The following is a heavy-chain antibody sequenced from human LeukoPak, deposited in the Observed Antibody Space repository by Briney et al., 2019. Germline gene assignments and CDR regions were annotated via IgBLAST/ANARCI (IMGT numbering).Heavy chain of an antibody. CDR1: GYTLTELS. D-gene: IGHD3-10*01. J-gene: IGHJ4*02. CDR3: ATGLWFGESSPFDY. Sequence: SVKVSCKVSGYTLTELSMHWVRQAPGKGLEWMGGFDPEDGETIYAQKFQGRVTMTEDTSTDTAYMELSSLRSEDTAVYYCATGLWFGESSPFDYWGQGTLVTVSS. CDR2: FDPEDGET. V-gene: IGHV1-24*01.